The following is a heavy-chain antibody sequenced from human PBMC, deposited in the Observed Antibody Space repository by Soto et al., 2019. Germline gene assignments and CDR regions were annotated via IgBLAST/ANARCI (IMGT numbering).Heavy chain of an antibody. Sequence: EVQLLESGGDLVRPGTSLRLSCAGSGFTFQQYTMSWVRQAPGEGLEWVSSIYGSAARTFYADSVKGRFTISRDNSRNTVYLHMNNLRVEDTAVYYCAKDRHPDDRWDFDWWGRGTRVTVSS. V-gene: IGHV3-23*01. D-gene: IGHD3-16*01. J-gene: IGHJ4*02. CDR3: AKDRHPDDRWDFDW. CDR1: GFTFQQYT. CDR2: IYGSAART.